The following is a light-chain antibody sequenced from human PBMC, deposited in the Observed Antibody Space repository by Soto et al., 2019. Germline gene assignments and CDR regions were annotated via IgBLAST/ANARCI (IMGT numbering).Light chain of an antibody. Sequence: QSVLTQPASVSGSPGQSITISCTGTSSDIGAYDRVSWYQHHPGNTPKLMLFEVSNRPPGVSDRFSGSKSDFTASLTISRLQAEDEADYYCCSYTSRDTRLFGTGTKLTVL. V-gene: IGLV2-14*01. J-gene: IGLJ1*01. CDR3: CSYTSRDTRL. CDR1: SSDIGAYDR. CDR2: EVS.